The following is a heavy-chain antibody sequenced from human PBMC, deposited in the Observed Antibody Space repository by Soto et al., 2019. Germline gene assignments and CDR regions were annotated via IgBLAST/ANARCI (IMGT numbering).Heavy chain of an antibody. Sequence: QVQLVQSGAEVKKPESSVKVSCKASGGTFMTYTISWVRQAPGQGLEWMGGITLVFGTANYAQKFQGRVTTTADESTGTVYMELSGLRSEDTAVYYCAREGGAPGAFAHWGQGTLVSVSS. J-gene: IGHJ4*02. D-gene: IGHD7-27*01. V-gene: IGHV1-69*01. CDR3: AREGGAPGAFAH. CDR1: GGTFMTYT. CDR2: ITLVFGTA.